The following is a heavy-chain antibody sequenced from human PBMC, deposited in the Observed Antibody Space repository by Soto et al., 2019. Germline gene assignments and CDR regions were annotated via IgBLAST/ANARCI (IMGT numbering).Heavy chain of an antibody. CDR3: ARDEGAEYSSSSGRVFDY. J-gene: IGHJ4*02. CDR2: IWYDGSNK. V-gene: IGHV3-33*01. D-gene: IGHD6-6*01. Sequence: GGSLRLSCAASGFTFSSYGMHWVRQAPGKGLEWVAVIWYDGSNKYYADSVKGRFTISRDNSKNTLYLQMNSLRAEDTAVYYCARDEGAEYSSSSGRVFDYWGQGTLVTVSS. CDR1: GFTFSSYG.